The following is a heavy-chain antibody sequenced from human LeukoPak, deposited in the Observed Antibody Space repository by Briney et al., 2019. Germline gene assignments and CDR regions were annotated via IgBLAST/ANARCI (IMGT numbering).Heavy chain of an antibody. CDR1: GGSFSGYY. Sequence: KPSETLSLTCAVYGGSFSGYYWSWIRQPPGKGLEWIGEINHSGSTNYNPSLKSRVTISVDTSKNQFSLKLSSVTAADTAVYYCARDRIKPRRVYYGMDVWGQGTTVTVSS. CDR2: INHSGST. V-gene: IGHV4-34*01. CDR3: ARDRIKPRRVYYGMDV. D-gene: IGHD1-14*01. J-gene: IGHJ6*02.